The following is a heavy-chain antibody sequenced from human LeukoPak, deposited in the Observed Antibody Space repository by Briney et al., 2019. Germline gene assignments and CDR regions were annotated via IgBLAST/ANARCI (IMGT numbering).Heavy chain of an antibody. Sequence: PSETLSLTCTVSGGSISSSSYYWGWIRQPPGKGLEWIGSIYYSGSTYYNPSLKSRVTISVDTSKNQFSLKLSSVTAADTAVYYCARDLSDYYDSSGYLFDYWGQGTLVTVSS. CDR3: ARDLSDYYDSSGYLFDY. V-gene: IGHV4-39*07. D-gene: IGHD3-22*01. CDR2: IYYSGST. CDR1: GGSISSSSYY. J-gene: IGHJ4*02.